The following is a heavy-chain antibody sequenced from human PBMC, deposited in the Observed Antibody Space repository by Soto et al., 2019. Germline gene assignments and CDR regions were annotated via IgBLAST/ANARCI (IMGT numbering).Heavy chain of an antibody. CDR3: AARPLLPGAP. CDR1: GFTFTGND. V-gene: IGHV3-53*01. D-gene: IGHD3-22*01. Sequence: EVQLVESGGGLIQPGGSLRLSCAASGFTFTGNDMNWVRQAPGKGLEWVSLLYSSGSTYYADSVKRRFTISRDNSNNTLYLQMSSLRAEDTAVYYCAARPLLPGAPWGQGTMVTVSS. CDR2: LYSSGST. J-gene: IGHJ3*01.